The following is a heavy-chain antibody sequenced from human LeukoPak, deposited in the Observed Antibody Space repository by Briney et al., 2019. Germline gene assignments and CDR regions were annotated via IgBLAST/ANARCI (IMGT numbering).Heavy chain of an antibody. Sequence: GASVKVSCKASGYTFTSYGISWVRQAPGQGLEWMGWTSAHNDDTNYAETLQGRLTMTTDISTSTAYMELTSLRSDDTAFYYCARDWDSWNNYFDPWGQGTLVTVSS. D-gene: IGHD1-1*01. V-gene: IGHV1-18*01. CDR3: ARDWDSWNNYFDP. CDR2: TSAHNDDT. CDR1: GYTFTSYG. J-gene: IGHJ5*02.